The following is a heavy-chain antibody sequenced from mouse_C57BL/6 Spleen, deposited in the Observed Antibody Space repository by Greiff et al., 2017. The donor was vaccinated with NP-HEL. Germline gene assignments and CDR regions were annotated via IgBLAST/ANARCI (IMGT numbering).Heavy chain of an antibody. CDR3: AREDGLPYYFDY. CDR1: GYTFTSYW. Sequence: QVQLQQSGAELVMPGASVKLSCKASGYTFTSYWMHWVKQRPGQGLEWIGEIDPSDSYTNYNQKFKGKSTLTVDKSSSTAYMQLSSLTSEDSAVYYCAREDGLPYYFDYWGQGTTLTVSS. J-gene: IGHJ2*01. CDR2: IDPSDSYT. V-gene: IGHV1-69*01. D-gene: IGHD2-2*01.